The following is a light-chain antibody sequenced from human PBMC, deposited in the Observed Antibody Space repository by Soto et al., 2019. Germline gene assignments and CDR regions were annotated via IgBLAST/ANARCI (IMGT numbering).Light chain of an antibody. V-gene: IGKV1-39*01. CDR3: QQSYSTPPLT. Sequence: DIQMTQSTSSLSASVGDRVTITCRASQSISSYLNWYQQKPGKAPKLLIYAASSLQSGVPSRFSGSGSGTDFTLTISSLQPEDFATYYCQQSYSTPPLTFGGGTKVDI. J-gene: IGKJ4*01. CDR2: AAS. CDR1: QSISSY.